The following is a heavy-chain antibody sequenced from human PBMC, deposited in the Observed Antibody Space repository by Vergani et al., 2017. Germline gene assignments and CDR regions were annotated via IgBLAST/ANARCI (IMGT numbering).Heavy chain of an antibody. CDR2: INPNSGGT. Sequence: QVQLVQSGAEVKKPGASVKVSCKASGYTFTGYYMHWVRQAPGQGLEWMGWINPNSGGTNYAQKFQGRVTMTRDTSISKAYMELSRLGSDDTAVYYCSRDGGCENDYSNYWFDPWGQGTLVTVSS. D-gene: IGHD4-11*01. CDR1: GYTFTGYY. CDR3: SRDGGCENDYSNYWFDP. J-gene: IGHJ5*02. V-gene: IGHV1-2*02.